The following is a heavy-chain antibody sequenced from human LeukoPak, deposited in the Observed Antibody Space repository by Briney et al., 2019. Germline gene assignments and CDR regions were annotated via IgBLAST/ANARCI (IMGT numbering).Heavy chain of an antibody. CDR1: GFTFSSYA. CDR3: AKLWGIEVSWYYFDY. D-gene: IGHD2-15*01. V-gene: IGHV3-23*01. Sequence: GGSLRLSCAASGFTFSSYAMSWVRQAPGKGLEWVSAISGSGGSTYYADSVKGRFTISRDNSKNTLYLQMNSLRAEDTAVYYCAKLWGIEVSWYYFDYWGQGTLVTVSS. J-gene: IGHJ4*02. CDR2: ISGSGGST.